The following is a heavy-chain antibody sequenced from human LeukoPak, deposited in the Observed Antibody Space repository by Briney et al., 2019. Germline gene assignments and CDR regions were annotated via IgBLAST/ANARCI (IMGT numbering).Heavy chain of an antibody. V-gene: IGHV4-39*01. D-gene: IGHD1-1*01. CDR1: GGSISNSSYY. CDR2: IYYSGST. J-gene: IGHJ4*02. CDR3: ARLSVGTTIFFDH. Sequence: SETLSLTCTVSGGSISNSSYYWGWIRQPPGKGLEWIGTIYYSGSTYYNPSLKSRVTISVDTSKNQFSLKLSSVSAADTALYYCARLSVGTTIFFDHWGREPWSPSPQ.